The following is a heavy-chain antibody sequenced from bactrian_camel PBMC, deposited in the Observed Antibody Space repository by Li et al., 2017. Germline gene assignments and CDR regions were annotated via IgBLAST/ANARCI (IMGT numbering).Heavy chain of an antibody. V-gene: IGHV3S35*01. CDR3: GQRLDGATSLADTAY. Sequence: VQLVESGGGLVQPGGSLRLSCAASGFTFSNYGMGWVRQAPNKGLEWVSYINSADGTLYAESVKGRFTISRDNAKNTVYLQLNSLQTEDMGWYYCGQRLDGATSLADTAYWGQGTQVTVS. J-gene: IGHJ4*01. CDR2: INSADGT. D-gene: IGHD5*01. CDR1: GFTFSNYG.